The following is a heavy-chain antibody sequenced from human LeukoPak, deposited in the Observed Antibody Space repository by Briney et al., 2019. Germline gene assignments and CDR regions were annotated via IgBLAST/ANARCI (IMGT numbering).Heavy chain of an antibody. CDR3: ARQMSVAARPNWFDP. Sequence: SETLSLTCTVAGGSISSSSYYWGWIRQPPGKGLEWIGSIYYSGSTYYNPSLKSRVTISVDTSKNQFSLKLSSVTAADTAVYYCARQMSVAARPNWFDPWGQGTLVTVSS. CDR1: GGSISSSSYY. CDR2: IYYSGST. D-gene: IGHD6-6*01. V-gene: IGHV4-39*01. J-gene: IGHJ5*02.